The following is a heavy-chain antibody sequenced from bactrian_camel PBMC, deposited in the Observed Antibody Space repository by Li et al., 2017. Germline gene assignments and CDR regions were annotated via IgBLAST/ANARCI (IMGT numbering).Heavy chain of an antibody. CDR3: ARSPWYDPAV. V-gene: IGHV3S53*01. CDR1: GYIFDKCE. CDR2: IDSDGGA. J-gene: IGHJ4*01. Sequence: HVQLVESGGGSVQAGGTLKLSCVASGYIFDKCEMAWYRQAPGKGREGVAAIDSDGGASYANSVKGRFTISKDNAKNTLYLQLTSLKTDDTAMYYCARSPWYDPAVRGQGTQVTVS. D-gene: IGHD6*01.